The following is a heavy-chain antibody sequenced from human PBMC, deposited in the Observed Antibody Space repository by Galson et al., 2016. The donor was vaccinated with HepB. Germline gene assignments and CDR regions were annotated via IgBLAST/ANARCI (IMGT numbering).Heavy chain of an antibody. CDR3: ARDLTGFKKYYDFWSGYFYYYYGMDV. CDR1: GFTFSSYS. J-gene: IGHJ6*02. CDR2: ISSSSTYI. D-gene: IGHD3-3*01. Sequence: SLRLSCAGPGFTFSSYSMNWVRQAPGKGLEWVSSISSSSTYIYYADSVKGRFTISRDNAKNSLYLQMNSLRAEDTAVYYCARDLTGFKKYYDFWSGYFYYYYGMDVWGQGTTVTVSS. V-gene: IGHV3-21*01.